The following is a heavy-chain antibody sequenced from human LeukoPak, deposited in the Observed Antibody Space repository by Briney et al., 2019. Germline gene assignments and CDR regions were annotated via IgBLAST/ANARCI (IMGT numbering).Heavy chain of an antibody. J-gene: IGHJ4*02. CDR3: ARYDGGSGPFDY. CDR1: GFTVSSNY. V-gene: IGHV3-53*01. D-gene: IGHD3-10*01. CDR2: LYSGGNT. Sequence: GGSRRLSCAVSGFTVSSNYMSWVRQAPGKGLEWISVLYSGGNTYYADSVKGRFTISRDNSKNTLYLQMNSLRDEDTAVYYCARYDGGSGPFDYWGQGTLVTVSS.